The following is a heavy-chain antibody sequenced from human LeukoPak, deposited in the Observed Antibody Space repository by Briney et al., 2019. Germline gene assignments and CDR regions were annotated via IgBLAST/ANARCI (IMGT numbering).Heavy chain of an antibody. V-gene: IGHV3-23*01. Sequence: GGSLRLSCAASGFTFSSYAMSWVRQAPGKGLEWVSAISGSGGSTYYADSVKGRFTISRDNSKNTLYLQMNSLRAEDTAVYYCAKDRVGDFYYYYYMDVWGKGTTVTVSS. CDR3: AKDRVGDFYYYYYMDV. CDR1: GFTFSSYA. J-gene: IGHJ6*03. CDR2: ISGSGGST.